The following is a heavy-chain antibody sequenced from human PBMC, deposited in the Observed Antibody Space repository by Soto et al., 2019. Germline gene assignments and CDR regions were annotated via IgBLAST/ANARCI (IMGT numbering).Heavy chain of an antibody. CDR1: GFSLSTSGVG. CDR2: IYWDDDK. J-gene: IGHJ4*02. D-gene: IGHD1-1*01. CDR3: ALSAHRRYGHYFDY. Sequence: QITLKESGPTLVKPTQTLTLTCTFSGFSLSTSGVGVGWIRQPPGKALEWLALIYWDDDKRYSPSLKSRLTITQDTSNNQEVLTMTNMDPVDTATYYCALSAHRRYGHYFDYCGPGPLVTVSS. V-gene: IGHV2-5*02.